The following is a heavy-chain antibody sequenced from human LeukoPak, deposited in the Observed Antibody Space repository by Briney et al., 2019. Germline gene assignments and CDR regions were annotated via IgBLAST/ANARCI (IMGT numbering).Heavy chain of an antibody. Sequence: GGSLRLSCAASGFTFSSYAMSWVRQAPGKGLEWVSAISGSGGSTYYADSVKGRFTISRDNSKNTLYLQMNSLRAEDTAVYYCAKAQRIAVAARYFDYWGQGTLVTVSS. CDR2: ISGSGGST. CDR1: GFTFSSYA. CDR3: AKAQRIAVAARYFDY. V-gene: IGHV3-23*01. J-gene: IGHJ4*02. D-gene: IGHD6-19*01.